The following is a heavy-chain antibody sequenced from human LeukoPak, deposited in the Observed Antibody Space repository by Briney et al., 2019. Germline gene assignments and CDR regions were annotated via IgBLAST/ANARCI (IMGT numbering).Heavy chain of an antibody. D-gene: IGHD3-9*01. J-gene: IGHJ4*02. CDR3: ARDYYDILTGYYDY. CDR1: GFTVSSNY. CDR2: IYSGGST. Sequence: GGSLRLSCAASGFTVSSNYMSWVRQAPGKELEWVSVIYSGGSTYYADSVKGRFTISRDNSKNTLYLQMNSLRAEDTAVYYCARDYYDILTGYYDYWGQGTLVTVSS. V-gene: IGHV3-66*01.